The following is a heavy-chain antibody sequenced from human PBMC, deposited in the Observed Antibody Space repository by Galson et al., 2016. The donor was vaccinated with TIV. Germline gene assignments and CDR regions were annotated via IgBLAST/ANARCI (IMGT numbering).Heavy chain of an antibody. V-gene: IGHV4-39*01. D-gene: IGHD6-19*01. Sequence: LSLTCTVSGGSISTNSYYWGWIRQSPGKGLEWIGSIYHGGSTYYNPSLKSRVTISVDTSKTQFSLKLSSVTAADTAVYYCARYISGWYHYFDFWGQGTLVTVSS. J-gene: IGHJ4*02. CDR1: GGSISTNSYY. CDR3: ARYISGWYHYFDF. CDR2: IYHGGST.